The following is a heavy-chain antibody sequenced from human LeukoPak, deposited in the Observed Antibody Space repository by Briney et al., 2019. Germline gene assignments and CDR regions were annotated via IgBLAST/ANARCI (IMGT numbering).Heavy chain of an antibody. CDR1: GFTLSSYS. Sequence: PGGSLRLSCAASGFTLSSYSMNWVRQAPGKGLEWVSAISASGSSTYFADSVKGRFTVSRDNSKNTVYLQMNSLRVGDTAMYYCAKAQSPVGGNPYYFDFWGQGTLVTVSS. CDR3: AKAQSPVGGNPYYFDF. D-gene: IGHD2-15*01. J-gene: IGHJ4*02. CDR2: ISASGSST. V-gene: IGHV3-23*01.